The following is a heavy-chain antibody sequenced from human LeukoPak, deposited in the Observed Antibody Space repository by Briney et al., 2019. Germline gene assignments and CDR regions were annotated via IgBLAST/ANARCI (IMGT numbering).Heavy chain of an antibody. D-gene: IGHD6-13*01. CDR1: GGSLSSSSYY. J-gene: IGHJ6*02. CDR2: IYYSGST. Sequence: SETLSLTCTVSGGSLSSSSYYWGWIRQPPGKGLEWIGSIYYSGSTYYNPSLKSRVTISVDTSKNQFSLKLSSVTAAATAVYYCARDSSSRNDYYYYGMDVWGQGTTVTVSS. V-gene: IGHV4-39*01. CDR3: ARDSSSRNDYYYYGMDV.